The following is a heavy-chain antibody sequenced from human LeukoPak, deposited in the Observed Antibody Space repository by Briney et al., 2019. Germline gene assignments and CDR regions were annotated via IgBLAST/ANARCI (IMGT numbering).Heavy chain of an antibody. CDR1: GYTFTSYG. D-gene: IGHD3-16*01. V-gene: IGHV1-8*02. CDR3: ARGPDRLPLDY. J-gene: IGHJ4*02. Sequence: GASVKVSCKASGYTFTSYGISWVRQAPGQGLEWMGWMNPNSGNTGYAQKFQGRVTMTRNTSISTAYMELSSLRSEDTAVYYCARGPDRLPLDYWGQGTLVTVSS. CDR2: MNPNSGNT.